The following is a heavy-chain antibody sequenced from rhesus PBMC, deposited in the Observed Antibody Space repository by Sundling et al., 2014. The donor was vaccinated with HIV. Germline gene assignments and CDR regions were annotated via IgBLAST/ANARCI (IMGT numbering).Heavy chain of an antibody. J-gene: IGHJ5-1*01. CDR3: TRIVLYRWNLDV. D-gene: IGHD1-1-1*01. CDR2: IYWDDDK. Sequence: QVTLKESGPALVKPTQTLTLTCTVSGFSLTTSGMGVNWIRQPPGKTLEWLAHIYWDDDKRYNTSLKSRLTISKDTSKNQVVLTMTNMDPVDTATYYCTRIVLYRWNLDVWGPGVLVTVSS. V-gene: IGHV2-174*02. CDR1: GFSLTTSGMG.